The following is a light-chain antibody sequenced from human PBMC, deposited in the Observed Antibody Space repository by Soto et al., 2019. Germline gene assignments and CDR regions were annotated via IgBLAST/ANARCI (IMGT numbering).Light chain of an antibody. J-gene: IGKJ1*01. V-gene: IGKV3-15*01. CDR3: QQYTNWPRT. CDR1: QSVISS. Sequence: EILMTQSPATLSVAPGERATLSCRASQSVISSLAWYQQKPGQAPRLLIYRASTRATGIPARFSGSGSGTEFTLTINSLQSEDFAVYYCQQYTNWPRTFGQGTKVEIK. CDR2: RAS.